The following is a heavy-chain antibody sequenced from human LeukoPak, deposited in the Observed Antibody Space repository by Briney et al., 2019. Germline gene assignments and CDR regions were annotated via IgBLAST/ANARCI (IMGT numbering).Heavy chain of an antibody. J-gene: IGHJ4*02. Sequence: GASVKVSCKASGYTFTSYGISWVRQAPGQGLEWMGWISAYNGNTNYAQKLQGRVTMTTDTSTSTAYMELRSLRSDDTAVYYCARDVIAVGGSYLSPLDYWGQGTLVTVSS. CDR1: GYTFTSYG. V-gene: IGHV1-18*01. D-gene: IGHD1-26*01. CDR3: ARDVIAVGGSYLSPLDY. CDR2: ISAYNGNT.